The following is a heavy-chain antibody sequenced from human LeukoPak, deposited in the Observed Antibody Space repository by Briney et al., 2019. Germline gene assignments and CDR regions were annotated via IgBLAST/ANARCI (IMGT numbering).Heavy chain of an antibody. CDR2: TATGSSHI. V-gene: IGHV3-21*01. Sequence: AGSLRLSCPASGSTFRPSGMTCVSQVPGKVLEWVSTTATGSSHIFYADSVKGRVTSSRDDAKISLYLQLHSLRTEDTGIYYSARDGPNWSRDCWGQGTLVTVSS. CDR3: ARDGPNWSRDC. CDR1: GSTFRPSG. J-gene: IGHJ4*02. D-gene: IGHD7-27*01.